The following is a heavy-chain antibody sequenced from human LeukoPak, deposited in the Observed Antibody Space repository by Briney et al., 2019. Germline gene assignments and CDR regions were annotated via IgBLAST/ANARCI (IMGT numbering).Heavy chain of an antibody. V-gene: IGHV4-34*01. Sequence: SETLSLTCAVYGGSFSGYYWSWIRQPPGKGLEWIGSIYYSGSTYYNPSLKSRVTISVDTSKNQFSLKLSSVTAADTAVYYCATHFPYQLLSQYYYYMDVWGKGTTDTVSS. J-gene: IGHJ6*03. D-gene: IGHD2-2*01. CDR3: ATHFPYQLLSQYYYYMDV. CDR2: IYYSGST. CDR1: GGSFSGYY.